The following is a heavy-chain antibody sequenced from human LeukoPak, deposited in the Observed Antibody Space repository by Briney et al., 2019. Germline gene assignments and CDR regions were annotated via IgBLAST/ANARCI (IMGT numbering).Heavy chain of an antibody. V-gene: IGHV3-48*04. CDR2: IRGRSDTT. J-gene: IGHJ3*02. Sequence: QPGGSLRLSCAASGFTFTMFSMNWLRQAPGKGLEWIAFIRGRSDTTYYADSVQGRFTISRDNAKNSLYLQMNSLRAEDTAVYYCARYGNGAWLAHYSFDIWGQGTMVTVSS. CDR1: GFTFTMFS. D-gene: IGHD6-19*01. CDR3: ARYGNGAWLAHYSFDI.